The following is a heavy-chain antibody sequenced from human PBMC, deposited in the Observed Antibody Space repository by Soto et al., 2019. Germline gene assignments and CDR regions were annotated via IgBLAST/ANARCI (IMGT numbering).Heavy chain of an antibody. D-gene: IGHD4-17*01. Sequence: SETLSLTCTVSGGSISSYYWSWIRQPPGKGLEWIGYIYYSGSTNYNPSLKSRVTISVDTSKNQFSLKLGSVTAADTAVYYCARDDDYGGLFDYWGQGTLVTVSS. CDR1: GGSISSYY. CDR2: IYYSGST. V-gene: IGHV4-59*01. J-gene: IGHJ4*02. CDR3: ARDDDYGGLFDY.